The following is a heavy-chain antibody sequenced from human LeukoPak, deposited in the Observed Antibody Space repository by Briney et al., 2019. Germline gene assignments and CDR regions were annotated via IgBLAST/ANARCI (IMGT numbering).Heavy chain of an antibody. V-gene: IGHV3-21*01. CDR2: ISSSSSYI. D-gene: IGHD3-22*01. CDR1: GFTFSSFS. CDR3: ARDQPYYDSEWNYYYMDV. J-gene: IGHJ6*03. Sequence: GGSLRLSCAASGFTFSSFSMNWVRQAPGKGLEWVSSISSSSSYIYYADSVKGRFTISRDNAKNSLYLQMNSLRAEDTAVYYCARDQPYYDSEWNYYYMDVWGKGTTVTVSS.